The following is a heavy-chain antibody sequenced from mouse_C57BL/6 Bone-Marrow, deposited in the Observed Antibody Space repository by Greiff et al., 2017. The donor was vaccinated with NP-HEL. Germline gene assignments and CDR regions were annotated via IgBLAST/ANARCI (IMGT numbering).Heavy chain of an antibody. V-gene: IGHV1-26*01. CDR3: AREDYGSSFFAY. CDR2: INPNNGGT. CDR1: RYTFTDYY. D-gene: IGHD1-1*01. Sequence: EVQLQQSGPELVKPGAAVKISCKASRYTFTDYYMNWVKQSHGKSLEWIGDINPNNGGTSYNQKFKGKATLTVDKSSSTAYMELRSLTSEDSAVYYCAREDYGSSFFAYWGQGTLVTVSA. J-gene: IGHJ3*01.